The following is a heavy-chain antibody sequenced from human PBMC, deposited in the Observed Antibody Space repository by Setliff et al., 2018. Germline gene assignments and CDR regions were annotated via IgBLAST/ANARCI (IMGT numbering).Heavy chain of an antibody. V-gene: IGHV1-18*01. CDR1: GYTFTNYG. D-gene: IGHD6-13*01. CDR2: ISGNKNNP. Sequence: ASVKVSCKASGYTFTNYGIGWVRQAPGQGLQWMGWISGNKNNPNYLQRLRGRFTMTTDTSTSTAYMELRSLTSDDTAIYFCARVPLPAAVARFDSWGQGTLVTVPQ. J-gene: IGHJ4*02. CDR3: ARVPLPAAVARFDS.